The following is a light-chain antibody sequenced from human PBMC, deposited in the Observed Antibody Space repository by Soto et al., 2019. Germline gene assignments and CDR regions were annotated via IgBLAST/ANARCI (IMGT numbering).Light chain of an antibody. Sequence: QSALTQPASVSGSPGKSITISCAGTSSDVGAYNLVSWYKQHPGRAPKLMIYEDYKRPSGVSDRVSGSKSGNTASLTISGLQAEDEADYYCCSYAGSRPYVFGTGTKVTVL. V-gene: IGLV2-23*01. CDR2: EDY. CDR1: SSDVGAYNL. CDR3: CSYAGSRPYV. J-gene: IGLJ1*01.